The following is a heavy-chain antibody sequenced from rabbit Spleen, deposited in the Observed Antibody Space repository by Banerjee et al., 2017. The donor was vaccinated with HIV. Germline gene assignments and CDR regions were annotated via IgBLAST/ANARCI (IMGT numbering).Heavy chain of an antibody. Sequence: QSLEESGGDLVKPGASLTLTCTASGFDFSASYYMCWVRQAPGKGLEWIACIRGGDSGTTYYASWAKGRFTISKTSSTTVTLQMTSLTAADTATYFCARDLINNGIYGDLWGPGTLVTVS. CDR1: GFDFSASYY. V-gene: IGHV1S40*01. D-gene: IGHD5-1*01. CDR2: IRGGDSGTT. J-gene: IGHJ4*01. CDR3: ARDLINNGIYGDL.